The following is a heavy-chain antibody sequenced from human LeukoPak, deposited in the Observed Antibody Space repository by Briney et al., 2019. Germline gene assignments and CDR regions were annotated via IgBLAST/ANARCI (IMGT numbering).Heavy chain of an antibody. CDR3: ARVGGYSGYDPDYFDY. D-gene: IGHD5-12*01. J-gene: IGHJ4*02. CDR2: IYAGNGNT. Sequence: ASVKVSCKASGYTFTSYAMHWVRQAPGQRLEWMGWIYAGNGNTKYSQKFQGRVTITRDTSASTAYMELSSLRSEDTAVYYCARVGGYSGYDPDYFDYWGQGTLVTVSS. V-gene: IGHV1-3*01. CDR1: GYTFTSYA.